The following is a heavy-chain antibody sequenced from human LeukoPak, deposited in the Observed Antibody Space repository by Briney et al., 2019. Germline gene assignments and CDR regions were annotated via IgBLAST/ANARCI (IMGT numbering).Heavy chain of an antibody. Sequence: SETLSLTCAVYGGSFSGYYWSWIRQPPGKGLEWIGEINHSGSTNYNPSLKSRVTISVDKSKDQFSLKLSSVTAADTAVYYCARKGEGYDLLTGYPDYYYYYMDVWGKGTTVTVSS. J-gene: IGHJ6*03. V-gene: IGHV4-34*01. D-gene: IGHD3-9*01. CDR3: ARKGEGYDLLTGYPDYYYYYMDV. CDR2: INHSGST. CDR1: GGSFSGYY.